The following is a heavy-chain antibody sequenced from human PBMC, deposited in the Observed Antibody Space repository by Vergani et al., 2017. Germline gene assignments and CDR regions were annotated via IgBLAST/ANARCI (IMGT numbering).Heavy chain of an antibody. V-gene: IGHV3-30*02. CDR1: GFTFSNYG. CDR2: IRYDGSNT. CDR3: ARGPRSKYYFDY. Sequence: QVQLVESGGGVVQPGGSLRLSCGASGFTFSNYGMHWVRQAPGKGLEWVTFIRYDGSNTYYADSVKGRFTISRDNSKNTLFLQMNSLRPEDTAVYYCARGPRSKYYFDYWGQGTLVTVSS. J-gene: IGHJ4*02.